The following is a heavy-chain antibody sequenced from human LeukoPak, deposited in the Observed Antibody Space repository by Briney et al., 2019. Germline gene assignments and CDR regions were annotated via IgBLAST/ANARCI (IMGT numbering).Heavy chain of an antibody. CDR2: IYHSGST. D-gene: IGHD1-26*01. V-gene: IGHV4-38-2*02. Sequence: PSETLSLTCTVSGYPISSGYYRACIRHPPERAMLRLGIIYHSGSTYYNPSLKSRVTISVDTSKNQFSLKLSSVTAADTAVYYCARGLSGSYSDDYYMDVWGKGTTVTVSS. CDR1: GYPISSGYY. J-gene: IGHJ6*03. CDR3: ARGLSGSYSDDYYMDV.